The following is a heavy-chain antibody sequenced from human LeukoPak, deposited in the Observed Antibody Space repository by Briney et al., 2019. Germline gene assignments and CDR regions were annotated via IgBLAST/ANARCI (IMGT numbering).Heavy chain of an antibody. D-gene: IGHD2-2*01. Sequence: PGGSLRLSCAASGFTFSSYGMHWVRQAPGKGLEWVAVISYDGSNKYYADSVKGRFTISRDNSKNTLYLQMNGLRAEDTAVYYCAIRTHWGQGTLVTVSS. CDR1: GFTFSSYG. CDR2: ISYDGSNK. CDR3: AIRTH. J-gene: IGHJ4*02. V-gene: IGHV3-30*03.